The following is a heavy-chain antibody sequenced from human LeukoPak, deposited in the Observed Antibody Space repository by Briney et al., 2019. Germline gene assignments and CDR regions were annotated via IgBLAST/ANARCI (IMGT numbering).Heavy chain of an antibody. CDR2: ISSSGSTI. V-gene: IGHV3-48*03. CDR3: ARDCRFPSGYYYGMDV. D-gene: IGHD2-15*01. CDR1: GFTFSAYV. J-gene: IGHJ6*02. Sequence: GGSLRLSCAASGFTFSAYVIHWVRQAPGKGLEWVSYISSSGSTIYYADSVKGRFTISRDNAKNSLYLQMNSLRAEGTAVYYCARDCRFPSGYYYGMDVWGQGTTVTVSS.